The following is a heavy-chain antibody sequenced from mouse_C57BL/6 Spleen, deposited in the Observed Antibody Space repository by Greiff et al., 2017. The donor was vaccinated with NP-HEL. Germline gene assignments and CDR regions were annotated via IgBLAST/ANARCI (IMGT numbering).Heavy chain of an antibody. V-gene: IGHV1-54*01. Sequence: VQLQQSGAELVRPGTSVKVSCKASGYAFTNYLIEWVKQRPGQGLEWIGVINPGSGCTNYNEKFKVKATLTADKSSSTAYMQLRSLTSEDSAVFVYARSDGNSWYFDVWGTGTTVTVSS. J-gene: IGHJ1*03. CDR1: GYAFTNYL. CDR3: ARSDGNSWYFDV. D-gene: IGHD2-1*01. CDR2: INPGSGCT.